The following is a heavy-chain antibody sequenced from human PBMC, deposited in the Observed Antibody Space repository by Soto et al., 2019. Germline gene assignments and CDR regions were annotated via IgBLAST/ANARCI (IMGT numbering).Heavy chain of an antibody. CDR1: GFTFSSFG. J-gene: IGHJ4*02. Sequence: QVQLVESGGGVVQPGRSLRLSCAASGFTFSSFGMHWVRQAPGKGLEWVAVIWFDGSSKYSADSVKGQFTISRDNSKNTSYLKMNSRGAEDRAVYYCARSYYDSGGYFRPFDYWGQGPLVTVSS. V-gene: IGHV3-33*01. D-gene: IGHD3-22*01. CDR2: IWFDGSSK. CDR3: ARSYYDSGGYFRPFDY.